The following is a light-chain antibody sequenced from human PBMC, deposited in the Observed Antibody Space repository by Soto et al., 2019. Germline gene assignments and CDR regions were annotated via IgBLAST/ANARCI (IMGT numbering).Light chain of an antibody. CDR3: MQNTHCPRT. Sequence: DVVLTQSPLSLPVTLGQPASISCTSSQALVYGDGNTYLIWAQQRPGQSPRGLIYNVSRRDSGVPDRFSGSGSGADFTLKISRVEAEDVGIYYCMQNTHCPRTFGQGTKVEIK. V-gene: IGKV2-30*01. J-gene: IGKJ1*01. CDR2: NVS. CDR1: QALVYGDGNTY.